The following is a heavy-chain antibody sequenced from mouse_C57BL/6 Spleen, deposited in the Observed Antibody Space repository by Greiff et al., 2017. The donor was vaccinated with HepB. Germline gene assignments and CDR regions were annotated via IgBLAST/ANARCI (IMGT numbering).Heavy chain of an antibody. J-gene: IGHJ2*01. D-gene: IGHD2-12*01. CDR2: ISSGSSTI. CDR3: ARAYYIDFDY. V-gene: IGHV5-17*01. Sequence: EVMLVESGGGLVKPGGSLKLSCAASGFTFSDYGMHWVRQAPEKGLEWVAYISSGSSTIYYADTVKGRFTISRDNAKNTLFLQMTSLRSEDTAMYYCARAYYIDFDYWGQGTTLTVSS. CDR1: GFTFSDYG.